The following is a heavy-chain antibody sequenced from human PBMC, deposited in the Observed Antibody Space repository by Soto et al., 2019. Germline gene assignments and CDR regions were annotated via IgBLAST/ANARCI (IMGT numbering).Heavy chain of an antibody. D-gene: IGHD3-10*01. J-gene: IGHJ3*02. CDR3: ARDGGGESYDAFDI. CDR1: GFTFSSYG. Sequence: GGSLRLSCAASGFTFSSYGMHWVRQAPGKGLEWVAVIWYDGSNKYYADSVKGRFTISRDNSKNTLYLQMNSLRAEDTAVYYCARDGGGESYDAFDIWGQGTMVTVSS. CDR2: IWYDGSNK. V-gene: IGHV3-33*01.